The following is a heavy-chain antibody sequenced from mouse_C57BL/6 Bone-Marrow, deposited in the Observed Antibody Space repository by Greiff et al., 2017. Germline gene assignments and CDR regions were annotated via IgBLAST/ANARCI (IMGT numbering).Heavy chain of an antibody. Sequence: QVQLQQSGPELVKPGASVKISCKASGYAFSSSWMNWVKQRPGKGLEWIGRIYPGDGDTNYNGKFKGQATLTADKSSSTAYMQLRSLTSEDSAVYFCAGCSFAYCGQGTLVTVSA. J-gene: IGHJ3*01. CDR1: GYAFSSSW. V-gene: IGHV1-82*01. CDR3: AGCSFAY. CDR2: IYPGDGDT.